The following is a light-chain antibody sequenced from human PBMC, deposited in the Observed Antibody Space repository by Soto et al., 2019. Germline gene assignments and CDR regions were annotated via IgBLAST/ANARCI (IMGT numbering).Light chain of an antibody. CDR3: QTWGTGIQVV. Sequence: QPVLTQSPSASASLGASVKLTCTLSSGHSNYAIAWHQQQPEKGPRYLMKVNSDGSHNKGDEIPDRFSGSSSGAERYLTISSLQSEDEADYYCQTWGTGIQVVFGGGTKLTVL. CDR2: VNSDGSH. V-gene: IGLV4-69*01. J-gene: IGLJ2*01. CDR1: SGHSNYA.